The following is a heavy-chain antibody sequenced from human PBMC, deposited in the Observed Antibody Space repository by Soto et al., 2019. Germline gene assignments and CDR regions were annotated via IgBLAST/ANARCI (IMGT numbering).Heavy chain of an antibody. J-gene: IGHJ5*02. V-gene: IGHV1-2*02. D-gene: IGHD6-6*01. CDR2: INAHSGGT. CDR1: GFSFTGYY. CDR3: AKDLTRQLAYWLDP. Sequence: ASVKVSCKASGFSFTGYYIHWLRQAPGQGLEWMGWINAHSGGTEYAQKSQGRVTLTRDTSISTAYMTLSSLRSDDTAIYYCAKDLTRQLAYWLDPWGQGTKVTVST.